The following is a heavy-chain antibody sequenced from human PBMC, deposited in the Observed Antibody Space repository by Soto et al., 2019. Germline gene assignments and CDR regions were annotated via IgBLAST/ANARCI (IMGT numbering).Heavy chain of an antibody. CDR3: ARRVVINHYYGMDV. CDR1: GYTFTGYY. J-gene: IGHJ6*02. Sequence: ASVKVSCKASGYTFTGYYMHWVRQAPGQGLEWMGWINPNSGGTNYAQKFQGRVTMTRDTSISTAYMELSRLRSDDTAVYYCARRVVINHYYGMDVWGQGTTVTVSS. V-gene: IGHV1-2*02. CDR2: INPNSGGT. D-gene: IGHD3-3*01.